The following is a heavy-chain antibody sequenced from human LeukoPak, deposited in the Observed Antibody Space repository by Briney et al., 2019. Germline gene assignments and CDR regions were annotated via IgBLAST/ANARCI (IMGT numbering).Heavy chain of an antibody. CDR2: ISGSGGST. V-gene: IGHV3-23*01. Sequence: GGSLRLSCAASGFTFSGYAMSWVRQAPGMGLEWVSAISGSGGSTHSADSVKGRFTISRDNSKNTLYLQMNSLRAEDTAVYYCARRYNNYSPSFDYWGQGTLVTVSP. J-gene: IGHJ4*02. D-gene: IGHD5-24*01. CDR1: GFTFSGYA. CDR3: ARRYNNYSPSFDY.